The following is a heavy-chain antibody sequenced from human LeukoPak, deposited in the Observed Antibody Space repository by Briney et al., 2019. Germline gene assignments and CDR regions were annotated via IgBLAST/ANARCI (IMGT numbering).Heavy chain of an antibody. CDR1: GFTFSNAY. D-gene: IGHD3-10*01. CDR3: ARDGQNGSPYATDV. Sequence: PGGSLRLSCAASGFTFSNAYMNWVRQAPGKGLEWVAGIWYDGSNEDYADSVKGRFIISRDNSKNTLYLQMNSLRVEDTAIYYCARDGQNGSPYATDVWGQGTTVTVSS. J-gene: IGHJ6*02. V-gene: IGHV3-33*08. CDR2: IWYDGSNE.